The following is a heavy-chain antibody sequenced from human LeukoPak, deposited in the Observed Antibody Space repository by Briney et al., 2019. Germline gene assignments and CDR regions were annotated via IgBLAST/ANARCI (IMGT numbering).Heavy chain of an antibody. D-gene: IGHD5-18*01. CDR3: ARMPDTAMVTLRWFDP. Sequence: SETLSLTCAVYGVSFSGYYWSWIRQPPGKGLEWIGEINHSGSTNYNPSLKSRVTISVDTSKNQFSLKLSSVTAADTAVYYCARMPDTAMVTLRWFDPWGQGTLVTVSS. J-gene: IGHJ5*02. CDR1: GVSFSGYY. CDR2: INHSGST. V-gene: IGHV4-34*01.